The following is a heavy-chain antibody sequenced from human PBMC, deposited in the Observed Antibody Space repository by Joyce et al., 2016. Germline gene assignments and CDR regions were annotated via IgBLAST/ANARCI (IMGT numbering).Heavy chain of an antibody. V-gene: IGHV1-3*05. CDR3: ARGMWGAGDTQAPYYYYYYGMNV. CDR1: GYTFTSYA. D-gene: IGHD1-26*01. J-gene: IGHJ6*02. CDR2: IKAGNGHT. Sequence: QVQLVQSGTEEKKPGASVKVSCKASGYTFTSYAIHWVGQAPGQRLEWMGWIKAGNGHTKNSQKFQDRVTITRDTSASTAYMELSSLTSEDTAVYYCARGMWGAGDTQAPYYYYYYGMNVWGQGTTVIVAS.